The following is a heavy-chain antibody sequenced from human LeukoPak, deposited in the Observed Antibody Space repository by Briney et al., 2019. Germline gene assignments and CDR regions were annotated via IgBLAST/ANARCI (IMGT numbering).Heavy chain of an antibody. Sequence: GASVKVSCKASGYTFTSSDINWVRQATGQGLEWRGWMNPNSGNTGYAQKFQGRVTITRNTSISTANMELSSLRSEDTAVYYCARGVVRGGWYHLFDYWGQGTLVTVSS. D-gene: IGHD6-19*01. CDR2: MNPNSGNT. V-gene: IGHV1-8*03. J-gene: IGHJ4*02. CDR3: ARGVVRGGWYHLFDY. CDR1: GYTFTSSD.